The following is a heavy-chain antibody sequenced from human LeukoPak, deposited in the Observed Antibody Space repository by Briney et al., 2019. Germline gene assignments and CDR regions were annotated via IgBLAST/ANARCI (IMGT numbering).Heavy chain of an antibody. D-gene: IGHD2-2*03. CDR2: INPKSGDT. V-gene: IGHV1-2*02. Sequence: ASVKESCRAYGYTFTGFYIHWIRQDPGQGLEWMGWINPKSGDTNYAQKFLGRVTVTRDTSVRTAYMELSRLKSDDTAVYYCARRIDGYWGEGTLVTVSS. J-gene: IGHJ4*02. CDR1: GYTFTGFY. CDR3: ARRIDGY.